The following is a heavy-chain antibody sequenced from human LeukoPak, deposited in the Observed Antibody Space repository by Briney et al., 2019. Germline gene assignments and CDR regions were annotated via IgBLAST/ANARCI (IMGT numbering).Heavy chain of an antibody. Sequence: GGSLRLSCAASGSTVSSNYMSWVRQAPGKGLEWVSVIYSGGSTYYADSVKGRFTISRDNSKNTLYLQMNSLRAEDTAVYYCARDPGYSYGSYYGMDVWGQGTTVTVSS. D-gene: IGHD5-18*01. CDR2: IYSGGST. V-gene: IGHV3-66*02. CDR1: GSTVSSNY. CDR3: ARDPGYSYGSYYGMDV. J-gene: IGHJ6*02.